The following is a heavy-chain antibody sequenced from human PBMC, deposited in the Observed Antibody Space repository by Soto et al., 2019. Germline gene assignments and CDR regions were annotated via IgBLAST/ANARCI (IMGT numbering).Heavy chain of an antibody. J-gene: IGHJ4*02. CDR3: ARDSGYSGYDSGLDY. D-gene: IGHD5-12*01. V-gene: IGHV4-59*01. CDR1: GGSISSYY. Sequence: SETLSLTCTVPGGSISSYYWSWIRQPPGKGLEWIGYIYYSGSTNYNPSLKSRVTISVDTSKNQFSLKLSSVTAADTAVYYCARDSGYSGYDSGLDYWGQGTLVTVSS. CDR2: IYYSGST.